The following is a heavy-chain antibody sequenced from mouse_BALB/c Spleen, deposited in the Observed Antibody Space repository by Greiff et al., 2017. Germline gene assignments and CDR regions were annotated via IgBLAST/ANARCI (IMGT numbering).Heavy chain of an antibody. CDR3: ARSRPRRGFAY. CDR2: ISYSGST. CDR1: GYSITSDYA. D-gene: IGHD1-1*01. V-gene: IGHV3-2*02. J-gene: IGHJ3*01. Sequence: VQLKESGPGLVKPSQSLSLTCTVTGYSITSDYAWNWIRQFPGNKLEWMGYISYSGSTSYNPSLKSRISITRDTSKNQFFLQLNSVTTEDTATYYCARSRPRRGFAYWGQGTLVTVSA.